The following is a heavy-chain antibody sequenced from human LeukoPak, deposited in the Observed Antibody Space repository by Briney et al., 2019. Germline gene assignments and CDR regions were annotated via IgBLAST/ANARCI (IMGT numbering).Heavy chain of an antibody. Sequence: PGGSLRLSCVLYGFAFSRYWMNWVRQAPGKGLEWVANIHEDGSDKYYVHSVKGRFTISRDNAKNSLYLQMSGLRAEDTAVYYCARTVGLSTPRAYDIWGQGTMVTVSS. D-gene: IGHD2-2*01. CDR3: ARTVGLSTPRAYDI. CDR1: GFAFSRYW. CDR2: IHEDGSDK. J-gene: IGHJ3*02. V-gene: IGHV3-7*05.